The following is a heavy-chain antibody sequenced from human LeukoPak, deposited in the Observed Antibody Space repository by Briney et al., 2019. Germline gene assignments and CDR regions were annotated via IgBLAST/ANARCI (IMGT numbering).Heavy chain of an antibody. CDR1: GFTFSSYG. Sequence: GGSLRLSCAASGFTFSSYGMHWVRQAPGKGLEWVAVISYDGSNKFYADSVRGRFTISRDNSKNTLFLQMNSLRPEDTAVYYCARGPDYDILADYFDYWGQGTLVTVSS. D-gene: IGHD3-9*01. J-gene: IGHJ4*02. CDR3: ARGPDYDILADYFDY. V-gene: IGHV3-30*03. CDR2: ISYDGSNK.